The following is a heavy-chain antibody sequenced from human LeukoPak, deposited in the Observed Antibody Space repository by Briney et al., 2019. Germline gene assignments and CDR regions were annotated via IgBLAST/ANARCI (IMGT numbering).Heavy chain of an antibody. J-gene: IGHJ4*02. Sequence: GESLKISCKGSGYSFTSYWIGWVRQMPGKGLEWMGIIYPGDSATRYSPSFQGQVTISADKSISTAYLQWSSLKASDTAMYYCARGYCSGGSCHYYFDYWGQGTLVTVSS. V-gene: IGHV5-51*01. CDR1: GYSFTSYW. D-gene: IGHD2-15*01. CDR2: IYPGDSAT. CDR3: ARGYCSGGSCHYYFDY.